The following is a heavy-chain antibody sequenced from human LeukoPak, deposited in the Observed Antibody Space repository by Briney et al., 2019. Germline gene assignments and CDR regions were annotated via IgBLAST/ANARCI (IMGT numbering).Heavy chain of an antibody. D-gene: IGHD5/OR15-5a*01. CDR1: DGSMSPYY. V-gene: IGHV4-59*01. J-gene: IGHJ4*02. CDR3: AREVSGDFDY. Sequence: SETLSLTCTVSDGSMSPYYWSWIRQSPGRGLEWIAYIFYNGNTKYNPSLRSRVTISIDTSRNQFSLNLNSVTAADTAVYYCAREVSGDFDYWGQGTLVTVSS. CDR2: IFYNGNT.